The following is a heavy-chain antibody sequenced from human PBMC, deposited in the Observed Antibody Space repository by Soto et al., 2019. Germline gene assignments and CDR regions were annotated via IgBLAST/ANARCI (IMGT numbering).Heavy chain of an antibody. J-gene: IGHJ4*02. CDR3: AHRYGGNYYRWYFDS. D-gene: IGHD1-26*01. V-gene: IGHV2-5*01. CDR2: ISWKDEK. Sequence: QITLKESGPTLVKPTQXXXXXCTFSGFSLSTSGAGVGWIRQSPGKAPEWLALISWKDEKRYNPGLKSRLTITKDTSKNQVVLTMTDVDPVDTATYFCAHRYGGNYYRWYFDSWGQGTLVTVSS. CDR1: GFSLSTSGAG.